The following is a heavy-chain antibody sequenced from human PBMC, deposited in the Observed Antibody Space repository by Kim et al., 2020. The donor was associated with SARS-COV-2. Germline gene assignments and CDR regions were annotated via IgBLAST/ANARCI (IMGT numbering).Heavy chain of an antibody. D-gene: IGHD3-3*01. CDR2: MSPKSGST. CDR1: GYTFTSYD. Sequence: ASVKVSCKASGYTFTSYDINWVRQAPGQGLEWMGWMSPKSGSTGYAQKFQGRVTMTRYTSINTAYMELSSLGSEDTAVYYCARGVSAGVDVWGQGTTVIVSS. CDR3: ARGVSAGVDV. J-gene: IGHJ6*02. V-gene: IGHV1-8*01.